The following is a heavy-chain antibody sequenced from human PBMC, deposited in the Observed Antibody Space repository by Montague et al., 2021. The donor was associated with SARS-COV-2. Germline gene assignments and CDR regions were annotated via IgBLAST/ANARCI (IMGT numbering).Heavy chain of an antibody. J-gene: IGHJ6*02. CDR2: IFYSGTT. Sequence: SETLSLTCTVSGGSISTTSYYWGWIRQPPGEGLEWIVSIFYSGTTYYNPSLRSRVTISVQTSKNQFSLTVASVTAADTAIYYCASDFKSSYAMDVWGQGTTVIVSS. CDR1: GGSISTTSYY. D-gene: IGHD1-26*01. V-gene: IGHV4-39*07. CDR3: ASDFKSSYAMDV.